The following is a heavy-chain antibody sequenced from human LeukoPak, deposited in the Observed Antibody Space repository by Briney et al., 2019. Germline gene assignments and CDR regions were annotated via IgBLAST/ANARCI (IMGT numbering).Heavy chain of an antibody. Sequence: GGSLRLSCAASGFTFSSHEMNWVRQAPGKGLEWVSYISDSGSPIYYADSVKGRFTVSGDNAKNSLYLQMNSLRAEDTAPYYCARQTLGATAYSAFDFWGQGTLVTVSS. CDR2: ISDSGSPI. V-gene: IGHV3-48*03. CDR1: GFTFSSHE. D-gene: IGHD3-16*01. J-gene: IGHJ3*01. CDR3: ARQTLGATAYSAFDF.